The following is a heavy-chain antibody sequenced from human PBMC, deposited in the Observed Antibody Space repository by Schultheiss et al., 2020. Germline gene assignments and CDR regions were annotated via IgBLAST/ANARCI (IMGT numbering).Heavy chain of an antibody. CDR1: GFTFNSYW. Sequence: GGSLRLSCAVSGFTFNSYWMHWVRQAPGKGLVWVSRINSDGSSRSYADSVKGRFTISRDNAKNTLYLQMNSLRADDTAVYYCGRETFDGYRRYGMDVWGQGTTGTV. V-gene: IGHV3-74*01. CDR3: GRETFDGYRRYGMDV. D-gene: IGHD6-13*01. J-gene: IGHJ6*02. CDR2: INSDGSSR.